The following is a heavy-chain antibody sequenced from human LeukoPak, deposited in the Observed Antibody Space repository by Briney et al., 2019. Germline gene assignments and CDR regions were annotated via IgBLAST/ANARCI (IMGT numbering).Heavy chain of an antibody. V-gene: IGHV4-59*01. CDR3: ARENGWSYNWFDP. CDR2: IYYNGST. J-gene: IGHJ5*02. CDR1: GGSISSYY. D-gene: IGHD2-15*01. Sequence: SETLSLTCSVSGGSISSYYWTWIRQPPGKGLEWIGYIYYNGSTNYNPSLKSRVTISVDTSKNQFSLNLSSVTAADTAVYYCARENGWSYNWFDPWGQGTLVTVSS.